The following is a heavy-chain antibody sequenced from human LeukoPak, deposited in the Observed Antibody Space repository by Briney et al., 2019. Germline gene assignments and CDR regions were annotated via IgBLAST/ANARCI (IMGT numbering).Heavy chain of an antibody. CDR3: AREGATVAGKTSLDY. J-gene: IGHJ4*02. Sequence: SETLFLTCAVYGGSFSDYYWTWIRQPPEKGLEWIGEINHSGSTNYNPSLKSRVTISIDISKTQFSLKLTSVTAADTAVYYCAREGATVAGKTSLDYWGQGTLVTVSS. D-gene: IGHD6-19*01. V-gene: IGHV4-34*01. CDR2: INHSGST. CDR1: GGSFSDYY.